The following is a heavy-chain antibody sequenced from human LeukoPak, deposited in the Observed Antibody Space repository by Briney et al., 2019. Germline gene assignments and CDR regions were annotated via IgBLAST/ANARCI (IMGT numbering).Heavy chain of an antibody. J-gene: IGHJ4*02. CDR3: AREESIGRYQFLHEY. V-gene: IGHV1-18*01. CDR2: ISPYNGNT. Sequence: ASVKVSCKASGGTFSSYAISWVRQAPGQGLEWMGGISPYNGNTKYLQKFQGRVTMTTDTSTSTASMEVRSLRSDDTAVYYCAREESIGRYQFLHEYWGQGTLVTVSS. CDR1: GGTFSSYA. D-gene: IGHD1-26*01.